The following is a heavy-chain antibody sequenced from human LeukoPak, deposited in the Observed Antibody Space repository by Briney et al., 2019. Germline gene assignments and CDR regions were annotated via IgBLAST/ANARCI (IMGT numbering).Heavy chain of an antibody. V-gene: IGHV3-23*01. J-gene: IGHJ6*03. CDR2: VSGSGGST. Sequence: PGGSLRLSCAASGFTFSSYAMSWVRQAPGKGLEWVSAVSGSGGSTYYADSVKGRFAISRDNSKNTLYLQMNSLRAEDTAVYYCAKDLATRDPRLDYYYYYMDVWGKGTTVTVSS. D-gene: IGHD5-24*01. CDR1: GFTFSSYA. CDR3: AKDLATRDPRLDYYYYYMDV.